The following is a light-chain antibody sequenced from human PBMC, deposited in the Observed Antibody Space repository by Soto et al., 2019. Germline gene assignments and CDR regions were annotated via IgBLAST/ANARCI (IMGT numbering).Light chain of an antibody. CDR3: QQYSSWPPWT. V-gene: IGKV3-15*01. J-gene: IGKJ1*01. Sequence: VMTQSPATLSVSQGERATLSCRASQSVNIHLAWYQQKPGQAPRLLIYGASARATGIPARFSGSGSGTEFTLTISSLESEDSAVYYCQQYSSWPPWTFGQVTKVDIK. CDR1: QSVNIH. CDR2: GAS.